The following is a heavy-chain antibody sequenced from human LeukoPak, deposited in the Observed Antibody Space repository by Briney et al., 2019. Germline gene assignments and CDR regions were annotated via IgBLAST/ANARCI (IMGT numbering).Heavy chain of an antibody. D-gene: IGHD4-11*01. CDR1: GSSISSGGYY. J-gene: IGHJ4*02. CDR2: IYYSGST. Sequence: SETLSLTCTVSGSSISSGGYYWSWIRQHPGKGLEWIGYIYYSGSTYYNPSLKSRVTISVDTSKNQFSLKLSSVTAADTAVYYCARQEMDYSNKRVDYWGQGTLVTVSS. CDR3: ARQEMDYSNKRVDY. V-gene: IGHV4-31*03.